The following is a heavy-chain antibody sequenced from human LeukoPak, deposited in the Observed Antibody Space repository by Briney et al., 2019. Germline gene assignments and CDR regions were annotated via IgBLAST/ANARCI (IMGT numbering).Heavy chain of an antibody. J-gene: IGHJ5*02. CDR1: GGSISSYY. Sequence: SETLSLTCTVSGGSISSYYWSWIRQPPGKGLEWIGYIYYSGSTNYNPSLKSRVTISVDTSKSQFSLKLSSVTAADTAVYYCATTIAAAGSFDPWGQGTLVTVSS. V-gene: IGHV4-59*08. CDR2: IYYSGST. CDR3: ATTIAAAGSFDP. D-gene: IGHD6-13*01.